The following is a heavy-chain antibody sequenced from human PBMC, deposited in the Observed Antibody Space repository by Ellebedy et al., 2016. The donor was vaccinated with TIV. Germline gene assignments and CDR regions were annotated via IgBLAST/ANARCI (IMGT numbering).Heavy chain of an antibody. D-gene: IGHD2-15*01. CDR1: GYSFTSYW. J-gene: IGHJ4*02. CDR3: ARHPRYCSGGSCPGHFDY. Sequence: GESLKISCKGSGYSFTSYWIGWVRQMPGKGLEWMEIIYPGDSDTRYSPSFQGQVTISADKSISTAYLQWSSLKASDTAMYYCARHPRYCSGGSCPGHFDYWGQGTLVTVSS. V-gene: IGHV5-51*01. CDR2: IYPGDSDT.